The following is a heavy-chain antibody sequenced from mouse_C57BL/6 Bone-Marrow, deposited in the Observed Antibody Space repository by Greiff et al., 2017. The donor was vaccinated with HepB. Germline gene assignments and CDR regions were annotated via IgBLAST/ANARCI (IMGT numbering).Heavy chain of an antibody. CDR2: INPNNGGT. Sequence: VQLQQSGPELVKPGASVKISCKASGYTFTDYYMNWVKQSHGKSLEWIGDINPNNGGTSYNQKFKGKATLTVDKSSSTAYMELRSLTSEDSAVYYCAPITTVVDWYFDVWGTGTTVTVSS. CDR1: GYTFTDYY. D-gene: IGHD1-1*01. CDR3: APITTVVDWYFDV. J-gene: IGHJ1*03. V-gene: IGHV1-26*01.